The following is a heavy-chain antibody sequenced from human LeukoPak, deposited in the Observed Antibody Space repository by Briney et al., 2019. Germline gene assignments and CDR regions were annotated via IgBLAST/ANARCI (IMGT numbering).Heavy chain of an antibody. Sequence: GGSLRLSCAASGFIFSNYAMTWVRQAPGKGLEWISGISGSGGTTKYADSVMGRFSISRDNSKNALYLQMNSLSAEDTAVYFCARDYSRNSFDYWGQGTLVTVSS. J-gene: IGHJ4*02. CDR2: ISGSGGTT. CDR3: ARDYSRNSFDY. CDR1: GFIFSNYA. V-gene: IGHV3-23*01. D-gene: IGHD6-13*01.